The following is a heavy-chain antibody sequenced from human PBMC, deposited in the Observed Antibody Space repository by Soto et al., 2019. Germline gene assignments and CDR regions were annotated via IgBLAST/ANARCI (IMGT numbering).Heavy chain of an antibody. CDR1: GFTFSSYW. Sequence: GEAGGSLRLSCAASGFTFSSYWMSWVRQAPGKGLEWVANIKQDGSEKYYVDSVKGRFTISRDNAKNSLYLQMNSLRAEDTAVYYCARALIAVAGTGYYFDYWGQGTLVTVSS. CDR3: ARALIAVAGTGYYFDY. D-gene: IGHD6-19*01. V-gene: IGHV3-7*01. CDR2: IKQDGSEK. J-gene: IGHJ4*02.